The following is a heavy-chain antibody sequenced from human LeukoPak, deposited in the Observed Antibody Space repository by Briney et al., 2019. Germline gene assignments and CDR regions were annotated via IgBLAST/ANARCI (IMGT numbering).Heavy chain of an antibody. CDR1: GFTFSSYW. J-gene: IGHJ4*02. Sequence: GGSLRLSCAASGFTFSSYWMHWVRQAPGKGLAWVSRINSDGSSTSYADSVKGRFTTSRDNAKNTLYLQMNSLRAEDTAVYYCARDRYSGSYSDYWGQGTLVTVSS. V-gene: IGHV3-74*01. CDR2: INSDGSST. CDR3: ARDRYSGSYSDY. D-gene: IGHD1-26*01.